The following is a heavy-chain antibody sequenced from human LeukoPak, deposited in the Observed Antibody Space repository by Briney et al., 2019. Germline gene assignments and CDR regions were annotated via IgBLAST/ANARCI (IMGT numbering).Heavy chain of an antibody. J-gene: IGHJ6*03. CDR1: GFTFSSYA. CDR2: ISGSGGST. D-gene: IGHD4-11*01. CDR3: AKGNYVGYYYYYMDV. V-gene: IGHV3-23*01. Sequence: PGGSLRLSCAASGFTFSSYAMSWVRQAPGKGLEWASAISGSGGSTYYADSVKGRFTISRDNSKNTLYLQMNSLRAEDTAVYYCAKGNYVGYYYYYMDVWGKGTTVTVPS.